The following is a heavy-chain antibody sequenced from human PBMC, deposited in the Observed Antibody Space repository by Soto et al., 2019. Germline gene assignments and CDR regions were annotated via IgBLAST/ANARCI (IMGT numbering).Heavy chain of an antibody. CDR2: IHSDGSST. V-gene: IGHV3-74*01. D-gene: IGHD2-21*02. Sequence: GGSMRLSCAASGFTFRYYGVHWVRQAPGQGLAWVSRIHSDGSSTTYADSVKGRFTISRDNAKNTLYLQMNSLRAEDTAVYYCARGDRGAFDLWGQGTMVTVS. CDR1: GFTFRYYG. J-gene: IGHJ3*01. CDR3: ARGDRGAFDL.